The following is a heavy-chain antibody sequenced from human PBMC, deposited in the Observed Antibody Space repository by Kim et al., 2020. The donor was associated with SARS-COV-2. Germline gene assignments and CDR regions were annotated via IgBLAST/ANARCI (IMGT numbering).Heavy chain of an antibody. CDR3: AKRVVYDYLWGNDY. J-gene: IGHJ4*02. Sequence: GGSLRLSRAAIGFTFSSYGMSWVRQTPGKGLEWVSSISGSGGSTYYADSVKGRFTISRDNSKNTLYLQMNSLRDEDTALYYCAKRVVYDYLWGNDYWGQGTLVTVSS. CDR1: GFTFSSYG. V-gene: IGHV3-23*01. CDR2: ISGSGGST. D-gene: IGHD3-16*01.